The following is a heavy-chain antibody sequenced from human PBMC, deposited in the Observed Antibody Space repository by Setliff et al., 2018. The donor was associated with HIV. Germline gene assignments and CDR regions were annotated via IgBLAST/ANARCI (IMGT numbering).Heavy chain of an antibody. CDR3: ARGLGYSSGWYTNWFDP. Sequence: TLSLTCAVYGGSFSDYYWTWIRQPPGKGLEWIGEINHSGSTNYNPSLKSRVTISVDTSKNQFSLKLSSVTAADTAVYYCARGLGYSSGWYTNWFDPWGQGTLVTVSS. J-gene: IGHJ5*02. V-gene: IGHV4-34*01. CDR2: INHSGST. D-gene: IGHD6-19*01. CDR1: GGSFSDYY.